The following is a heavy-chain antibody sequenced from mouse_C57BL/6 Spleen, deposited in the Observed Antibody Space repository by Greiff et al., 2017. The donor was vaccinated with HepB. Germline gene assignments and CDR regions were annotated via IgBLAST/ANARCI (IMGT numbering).Heavy chain of an antibody. V-gene: IGHV5-9*01. D-gene: IGHD1-1*01. CDR1: GFTFSSYT. CDR2: ISGGGGNT. CDR3: ARYYGSSHVPFAY. J-gene: IGHJ3*01. Sequence: EVQRVESGGGLVKPGGSLKLSCAASGFTFSSYTMSWVRQTPEKRLEWVATISGGGGNTYYPDSVKGRFTISRDNAKNTLYLQMSSLRSEDTALYYCARYYGSSHVPFAYWGQGTLVTVSA.